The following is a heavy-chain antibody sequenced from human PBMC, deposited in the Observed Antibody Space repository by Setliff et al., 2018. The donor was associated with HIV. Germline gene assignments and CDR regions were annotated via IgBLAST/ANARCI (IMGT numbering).Heavy chain of an antibody. CDR3: ARGKGVGGVIITGGLDV. CDR1: GHTFSNSD. Sequence: ASVKVSCKASGHTFSNSDIHWVRRATGQGLEWMGWMNPNSGVTGYALKFHDRVTMTGDTSITTLYMELSSLTSEDTAVYYCARGKGVGGVIITGGLDVWGQGTTVTVSS. V-gene: IGHV1-8*02. D-gene: IGHD3-10*01. CDR2: MNPNSGVT. J-gene: IGHJ6*02.